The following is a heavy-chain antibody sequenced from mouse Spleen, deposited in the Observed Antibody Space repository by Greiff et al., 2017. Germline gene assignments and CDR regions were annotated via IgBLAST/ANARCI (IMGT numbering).Heavy chain of an antibody. CDR3: ARKATMVARYFDY. V-gene: IGHV1-42*01. CDR2: INPSTGGT. J-gene: IGHJ2*01. Sequence: EVQLQQSGPELVKPGASVKISCKASGYSFTGYYMNWVKQSPEKSLEWIGEINPSTGGTTYNQKFKAKATLTVDKSSSTAYMQLKSLTSEDSAVYYCARKATMVARYFDYWGQGTTLTVSS. CDR1: GYSFTGYY. D-gene: IGHD1-3*01.